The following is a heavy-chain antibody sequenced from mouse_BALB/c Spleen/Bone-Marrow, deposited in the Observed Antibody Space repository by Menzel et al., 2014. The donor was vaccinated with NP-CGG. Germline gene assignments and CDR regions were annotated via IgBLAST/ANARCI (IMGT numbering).Heavy chain of an antibody. CDR1: GFNIRDYY. CDR3: AAYFLYDGYYYFDY. J-gene: IGHJ2*01. Sequence: EVQLQQSGAELVRPGALVKLSCKASGFNIRDYYMHWVKQRPEQGLEWIGWIDPENGNTIYDPKFQGKASITADTSSNTAYLQLCSLTSEDTAVYYCAAYFLYDGYYYFDYWGQGTTLTVSS. V-gene: IGHV14-1*02. D-gene: IGHD2-3*01. CDR2: IDPENGNT.